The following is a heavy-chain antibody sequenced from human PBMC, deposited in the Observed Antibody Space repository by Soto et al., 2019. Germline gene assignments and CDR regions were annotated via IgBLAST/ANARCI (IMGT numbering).Heavy chain of an antibody. D-gene: IGHD5-12*01. V-gene: IGHV3-23*01. CDR1: GFNFCSYS. CDR2: ISGSGGST. CDR3: ARIPAPLGDYTFDY. J-gene: IGHJ4*02. Sequence: PGGALRPSRATPGFNFCSYSLSRVPPAPGKGLEWVSAISGSGGSTYYADSVKGRFTISRDNSKNTLYLQMNSLRAEDTAVYYCARIPAPLGDYTFDYWGQGTLVTVSS.